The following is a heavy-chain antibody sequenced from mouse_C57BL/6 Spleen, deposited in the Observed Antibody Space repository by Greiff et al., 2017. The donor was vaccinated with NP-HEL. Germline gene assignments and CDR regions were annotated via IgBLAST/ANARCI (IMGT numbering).Heavy chain of an antibody. V-gene: IGHV14-4*01. CDR1: GFNFKDYY. CDR2: IDPENGDT. Sequence: VQLKESGAELVRPGASVKLSCTASGFNFKDYYMHWVKQRPEQGLEWIGWIDPENGDTEYASKFQGKATITADTSSNTAYLQLSSLTSADAAVYYCSTYSNYGFRAYWGQGTLVTVSA. CDR3: STYSNYGFRAY. J-gene: IGHJ3*01. D-gene: IGHD2-5*01.